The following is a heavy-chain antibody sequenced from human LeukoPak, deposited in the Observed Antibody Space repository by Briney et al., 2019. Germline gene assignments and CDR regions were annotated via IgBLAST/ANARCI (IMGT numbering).Heavy chain of an antibody. V-gene: IGHV4-59*12. CDR1: GGSISSYY. Sequence: SETLSLTCTVSGGSISSYYWSWIRQPPGKGLEWIGYIYYSGSTNYNPSLKSRVTISVDTSKNQFSLKLSSVTAADTAVYYCARDQGGGDPLSAFDIWGQGTMVTVSS. J-gene: IGHJ3*02. CDR3: ARDQGGGDPLSAFDI. CDR2: IYYSGST. D-gene: IGHD2-21*02.